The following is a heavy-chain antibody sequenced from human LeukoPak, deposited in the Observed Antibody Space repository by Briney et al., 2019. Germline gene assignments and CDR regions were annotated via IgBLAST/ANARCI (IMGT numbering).Heavy chain of an antibody. CDR2: ISSSGSTI. J-gene: IGHJ4*02. CDR1: GFTFSSYE. V-gene: IGHV3-48*03. Sequence: GGSLRLSCAASGFTFSSYEMNWVRQAPGKGLEWVSYISSSGSTIYYADSVKGRFTISRDNAKNSLYLQMNSLRAEDTAVYYCAKERYCGGDCYYSDYWGQGTLVTVSS. D-gene: IGHD2-21*02. CDR3: AKERYCGGDCYYSDY.